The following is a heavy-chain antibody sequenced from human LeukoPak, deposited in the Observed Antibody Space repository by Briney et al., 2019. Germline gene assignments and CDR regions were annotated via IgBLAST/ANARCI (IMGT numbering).Heavy chain of an antibody. Sequence: GASVKVSCKASGYTFTSYGISWVRQAPGQGLEWMGWISAYNGNTNYAQKLQGRVTMTTDTSTSTAYMELRSLRSDDTAVHYCARDTADTGVITDSFDYWGQGTLVTVSS. V-gene: IGHV1-18*01. J-gene: IGHJ4*02. CDR3: ARDTADTGVITDSFDY. CDR1: GYTFTSYG. D-gene: IGHD3-22*01. CDR2: ISAYNGNT.